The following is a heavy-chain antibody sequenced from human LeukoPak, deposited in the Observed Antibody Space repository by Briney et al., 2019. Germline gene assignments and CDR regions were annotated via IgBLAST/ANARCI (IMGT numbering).Heavy chain of an antibody. V-gene: IGHV3-30*02. CDR2: IRYDGSNK. D-gene: IGHD6-13*01. CDR3: ARDIEAAGLFLDY. J-gene: IGHJ4*02. Sequence: PGGSLRLSCAASGFTFSSYGMHWVRQAPGKGLEWVAFIRYDGSNKYYADSVKGRFTISRDNSKNTLYLQMNSLRAEDTAVYYCARDIEAAGLFLDYWGQGTLVTVSS. CDR1: GFTFSSYG.